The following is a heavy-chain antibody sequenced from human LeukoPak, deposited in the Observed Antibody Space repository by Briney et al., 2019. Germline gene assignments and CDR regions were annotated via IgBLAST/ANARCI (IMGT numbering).Heavy chain of an antibody. J-gene: IGHJ6*02. V-gene: IGHV1-46*01. CDR1: GYTFTSYY. Sequence: ASVKVSCKASGYTFTSYYMHWVRQAPGQGLEWMGIINPSGGSTSYARKFQGRVTMTRDTSTSTVYMELSSLRSEDTAVYYCARDPNSSGWYDGMDVWGQGTTVTVSS. CDR2: INPSGGST. CDR3: ARDPNSSGWYDGMDV. D-gene: IGHD6-19*01.